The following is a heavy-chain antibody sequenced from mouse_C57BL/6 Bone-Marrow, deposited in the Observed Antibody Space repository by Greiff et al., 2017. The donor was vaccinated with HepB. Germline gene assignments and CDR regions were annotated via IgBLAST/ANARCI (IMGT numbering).Heavy chain of an antibody. CDR1: GYTFPSYG. Sequence: VQLQQSGAELARPGASVKLSCKASGYTFPSYGISWVKQRTGQGLEWVGEIYPRSGNTYYNEKFKGNATLTADKSSSTAYMELRSLTSEDSAVYFCARSSSIYYYGSSSFAYWGQGTLVTVSA. V-gene: IGHV1-81*01. J-gene: IGHJ3*01. CDR3: ARSSSIYYYGSSSFAY. CDR2: IYPRSGNT. D-gene: IGHD1-1*01.